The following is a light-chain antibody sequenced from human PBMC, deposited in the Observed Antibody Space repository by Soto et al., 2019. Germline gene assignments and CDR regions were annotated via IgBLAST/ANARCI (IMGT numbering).Light chain of an antibody. CDR3: SSYTSSDTVI. Sequence: QSALTQPASVSGSPGQSITISCSGTISDVGGYQYVSWYQQHPGKAPKLLIYEIRLRPSGISTRFSGSKSGNTASLTISGLQAEDDADYYCSSYTSSDTVIFGGGTKVTVL. CDR1: ISDVGGYQY. V-gene: IGLV2-14*03. CDR2: EIR. J-gene: IGLJ2*01.